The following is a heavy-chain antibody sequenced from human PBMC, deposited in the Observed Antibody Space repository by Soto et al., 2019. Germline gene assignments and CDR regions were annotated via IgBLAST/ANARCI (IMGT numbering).Heavy chain of an antibody. CDR3: ARGYCSGDTCYHIDY. V-gene: IGHV3-23*01. D-gene: IGHD2-15*01. CDR1: GFTFSSFV. CDR2: NSGTGGST. J-gene: IGHJ4*02. Sequence: EVQLLDSGGGSVQPGGSLRLSCAASGFTFSSFVMRWVRQAPGKGLQWVSSNSGTGGSTYYADSVKGRFTISRDNSKNTLYLQMNSLRAEDTAVYFCARGYCSGDTCYHIDYWGQGTLVTVSS.